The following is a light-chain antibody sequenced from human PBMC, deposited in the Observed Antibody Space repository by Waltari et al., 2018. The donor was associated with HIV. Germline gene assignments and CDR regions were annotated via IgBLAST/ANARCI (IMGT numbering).Light chain of an antibody. Sequence: EIVLTQSPGNLSLSPGERATLSCRASQSVSSNYLAWYQQKPGQAPRLLIYGASSRATGIPDRFSGSGSGTDFTLTISRLEPEDFAVYYCQQYGSSRTFGQGTKVEIK. J-gene: IGKJ1*01. V-gene: IGKV3-20*01. CDR1: QSVSSNY. CDR2: GAS. CDR3: QQYGSSRT.